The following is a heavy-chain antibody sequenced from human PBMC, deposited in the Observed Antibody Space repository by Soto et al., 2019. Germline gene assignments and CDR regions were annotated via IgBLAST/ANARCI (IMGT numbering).Heavy chain of an antibody. CDR1: GFTFRDAW. D-gene: IGHD4-17*01. J-gene: IGHJ4*02. V-gene: IGHV3-15*01. Sequence: EVHLVESGGDLVKPGVSLRLSCAASGFTFRDAWMSWVRQAPGKGLEWVGRIKRRADGGTTDYAAPVKGRFTISRDDSKNTLYLQMNSLKTEDTAVYFCTTAATTVTTIDYWGQGTLVTVSS. CDR2: IKRRADGGTT. CDR3: TTAATTVTTIDY.